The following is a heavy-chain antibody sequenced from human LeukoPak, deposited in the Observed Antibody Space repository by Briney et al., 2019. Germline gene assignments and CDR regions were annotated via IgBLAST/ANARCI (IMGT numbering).Heavy chain of an antibody. CDR3: ARGSRMGAFDI. V-gene: IGHV4-59*01. CDR2: IYYSGST. D-gene: IGHD1-14*01. Sequence: SETLSLTCTVSGGSISSYYWSWIRQPPRKGLEWIGYIYYSGSTNYNPSLKSRVTISVDTSKNQFSLKLSSVTAADTAVYYCARGSRMGAFDIWGQGTMVTVSS. CDR1: GGSISSYY. J-gene: IGHJ3*02.